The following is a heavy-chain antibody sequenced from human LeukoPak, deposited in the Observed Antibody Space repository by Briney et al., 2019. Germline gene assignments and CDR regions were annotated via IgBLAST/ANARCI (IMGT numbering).Heavy chain of an antibody. V-gene: IGHV3-21*04. J-gene: IGHJ4*02. CDR1: GFTFSSYS. CDR2: ISSSSSYI. D-gene: IGHD2-2*01. Sequence: GGSLRLSCAASGFTFSSYSMNWVRQAPGKGLEWVSSISSSSSYIYYADSVKGRFTISRDNAKNSLYLQMNSLRAEDTAVYYCAKGGAIVVVPAAMLGDYWGQGTLVTVSS. CDR3: AKGGAIVVVPAAMLGDY.